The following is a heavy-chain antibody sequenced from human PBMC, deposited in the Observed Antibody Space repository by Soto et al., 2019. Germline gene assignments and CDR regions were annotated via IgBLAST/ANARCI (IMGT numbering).Heavy chain of an antibody. J-gene: IGHJ4*02. Sequence: EVQLVETGGGLIQPGGSLRLSCAASGFTVSSNYMSWVRQAPGKGLEWVSAISGSGGSTYYADSVKGRFTISRDNSKNTLFLQMSSLRAEDTAKYYCATADDTSSSWHGTIPNFDYWGQGTLVTVSS. V-gene: IGHV3-23*04. D-gene: IGHD6-13*01. CDR2: ISGSGGST. CDR3: ATADDTSSSWHGTIPNFDY. CDR1: GFTVSSNY.